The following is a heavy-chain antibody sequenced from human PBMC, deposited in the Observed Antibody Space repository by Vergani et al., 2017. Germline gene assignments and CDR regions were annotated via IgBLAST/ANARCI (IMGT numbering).Heavy chain of an antibody. CDR2: IVVGSGHT. Sequence: QMQLVQSGPEVKKPGTSVKVSCKASGFTFTSSAMQWVRQARGQRLEWIGWIVVGSGHTNYSQKFQERVTITRDMSTSTAYMELSSLRSEDTAVYYCAAGPGGWTGDPDAFDIWGQGTMVTVSS. J-gene: IGHJ3*02. CDR1: GFTFTSSA. V-gene: IGHV1-58*02. CDR3: AAGPGGWTGDPDAFDI. D-gene: IGHD3/OR15-3a*01.